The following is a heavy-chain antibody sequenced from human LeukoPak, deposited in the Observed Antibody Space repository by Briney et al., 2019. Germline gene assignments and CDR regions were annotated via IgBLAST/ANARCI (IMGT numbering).Heavy chain of an antibody. CDR1: GYTFTGYY. J-gene: IGHJ5*02. V-gene: IGHV1-2*02. D-gene: IGHD3-22*01. CDR3: ARDSKVPSRPYYDSSGYPKNWFDP. Sequence: ASVKVSCKASGYTFTGYYMHWVRQAPGQGLEWMGWINPNSGGTNYAQKFQGRVTMTRDTSISTAYMELSRLRSDDTAVYYCARDSKVPSRPYYDSSGYPKNWFDPWGQGTLVTVSS. CDR2: INPNSGGT.